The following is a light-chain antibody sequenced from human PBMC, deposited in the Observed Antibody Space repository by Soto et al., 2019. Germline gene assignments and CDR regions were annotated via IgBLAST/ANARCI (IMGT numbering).Light chain of an antibody. CDR3: SSYAGSNNLGV. Sequence: QSALTQPPSASGSPGQPVTISCTGTSSDVGGYNYVSWYQQHPGKAPKLMIYEVSKRPSGVPDRFSGSKSGNTASLTVSGLQAEDEADYYCSSYAGSNNLGVFGGGTQLTVL. CDR1: SSDVGGYNY. V-gene: IGLV2-8*01. J-gene: IGLJ3*02. CDR2: EVS.